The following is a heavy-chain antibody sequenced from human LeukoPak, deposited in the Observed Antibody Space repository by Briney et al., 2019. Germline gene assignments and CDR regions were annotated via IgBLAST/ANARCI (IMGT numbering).Heavy chain of an antibody. J-gene: IGHJ4*02. CDR2: IYYSGST. CDR1: GGSISSGVYY. CDR3: AREASGWFGGFGY. D-gene: IGHD6-19*01. V-gene: IGHV4-31*03. Sequence: PPQRLSLTCTVSGGSISSGVYYWSWIRQHPGKGLEWIGYIYYSGSTYYNPSLKSRVTISVDTSKNQFSLKLTSVTAADTAVYYCAREASGWFGGFGYWGQGTLVT.